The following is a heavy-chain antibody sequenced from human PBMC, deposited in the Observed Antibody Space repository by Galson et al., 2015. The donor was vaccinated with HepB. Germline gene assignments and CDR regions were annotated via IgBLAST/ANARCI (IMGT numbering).Heavy chain of an antibody. CDR2: IYTGGST. D-gene: IGHD1-7*01. J-gene: IGHJ6*02. V-gene: IGHV3-53*01. CDR1: GFSVSSNY. CDR3: SRDHWDYRHGMDV. Sequence: SLRLSCAASGFSVSSNYMSWVRQAPGKGLEWVSVIYTGGSTYYADSVRGRFSISRDNPRNTLYLQMNSLGAEDTALYYCSRDHWDYRHGMDVWGQGTTVTVSS.